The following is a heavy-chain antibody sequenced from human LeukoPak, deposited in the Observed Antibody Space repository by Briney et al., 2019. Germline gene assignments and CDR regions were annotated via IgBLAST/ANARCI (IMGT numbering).Heavy chain of an antibody. CDR3: ASNSMIRGKGTDY. Sequence: GGSLRLSCAASGFAFSNYNMNWVRQAPGKGLEWISYISSSSSTIIYAGSVKGRFTISRDNAKKSLFLQMNSLRAEDTAVYYCASNSMIRGKGTDYWGQGTLVTVSS. CDR1: GFAFSNYN. V-gene: IGHV3-48*01. CDR2: ISSSSSTI. J-gene: IGHJ4*02. D-gene: IGHD3-10*01.